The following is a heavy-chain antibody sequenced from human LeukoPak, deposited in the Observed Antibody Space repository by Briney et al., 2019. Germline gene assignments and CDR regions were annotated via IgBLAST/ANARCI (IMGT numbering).Heavy chain of an antibody. CDR1: GGSFSGYY. CDR3: AGEGDYYDSSGYYYQYYFDY. J-gene: IGHJ4*02. CDR2: INHSGST. V-gene: IGHV4-34*01. Sequence: PSETLSLTCAVYGGSFSGYYWSWIRQPPGKGLEWIGEINHSGSTNYNPSLKSRVTISVDTSKNQFSLKLSSVAAADTAVYYCAGEGDYYDSSGYYYQYYFDYWGQGTLVTVSS. D-gene: IGHD3-22*01.